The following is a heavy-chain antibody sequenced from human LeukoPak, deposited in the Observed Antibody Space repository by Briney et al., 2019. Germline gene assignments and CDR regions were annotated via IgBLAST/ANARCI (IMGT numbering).Heavy chain of an antibody. CDR3: ARDVRGYGDHLDY. D-gene: IGHD4-17*01. V-gene: IGHV3-30*14. J-gene: IGHJ4*02. Sequence: GGSLRPSCAASGFTFSTYAMHWVRQAPGKGLEWVAVISYDGSNKYYADSVKGRFTISRDNSKNTLYLQMNSLRAEDTAVYYCARDVRGYGDHLDYWGQGTLVTVSS. CDR2: ISYDGSNK. CDR1: GFTFSTYA.